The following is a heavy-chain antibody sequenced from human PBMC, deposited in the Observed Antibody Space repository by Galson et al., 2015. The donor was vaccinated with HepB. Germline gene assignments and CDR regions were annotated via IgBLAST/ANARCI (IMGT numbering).Heavy chain of an antibody. CDR3: ARDIATRDTVARVAVGD. CDR1: GFTFSNYA. CDR2: ISYDGSNR. V-gene: IGHV3-30-3*01. Sequence: SLRLSCAASGFTFSNYAMHWVRQTPGKGLEWVAVISYDGSNRYNADSVKGRFIISRDNSKNTLYLQMNGLRADDTAVYFCARDIATRDTVARVAVGDWGQGTLVTVSS. D-gene: IGHD5-12*01. J-gene: IGHJ4*02.